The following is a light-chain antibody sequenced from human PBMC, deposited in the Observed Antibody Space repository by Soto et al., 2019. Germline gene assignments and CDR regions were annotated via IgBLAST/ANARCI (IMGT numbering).Light chain of an antibody. CDR2: DVD. V-gene: IGLV2-14*01. Sequence: QSVLTQPASISGSPGQSITISCTGTNSDVGGYNYVSWYQQYPGKAPKLMIYDVDNRPSGVSYRFSGSKSGKTASLTISGLQAEDEADYYCSSYTTSSTVVFGGGTKVTVL. CDR3: SSYTTSSTVV. J-gene: IGLJ2*01. CDR1: NSDVGGYNY.